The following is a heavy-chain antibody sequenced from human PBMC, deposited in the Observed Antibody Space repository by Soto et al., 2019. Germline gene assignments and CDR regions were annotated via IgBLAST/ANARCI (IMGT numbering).Heavy chain of an antibody. Sequence: GGSLRLSCAASGFIFAKYGMHWVRQAPGKGLEWVALITYEGSNKYYADAVKGRFTISRDNVEDMVSLQLDGLRGEDTAVYYCAKARGANNWANYYGLDVWGQGTTVTVSS. CDR2: ITYEGSNK. V-gene: IGHV3-30*18. CDR3: AKARGANNWANYYGLDV. J-gene: IGHJ6*02. CDR1: GFIFAKYG. D-gene: IGHD1-1*01.